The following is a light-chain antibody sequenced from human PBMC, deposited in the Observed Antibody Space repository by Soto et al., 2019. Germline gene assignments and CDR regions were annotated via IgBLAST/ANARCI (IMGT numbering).Light chain of an antibody. V-gene: IGKV1-5*01. Sequence: DIQMTQSPSTLSASVGDRVTITCRASQTISVWLAWYQQKPGRAPKLLISDASRLPSGVPSRFSGTGSGTEFIITISSLQTDDFATYYCQQYHSYWTFGQGTRVEV. CDR1: QTISVW. CDR2: DAS. CDR3: QQYHSYWT. J-gene: IGKJ1*01.